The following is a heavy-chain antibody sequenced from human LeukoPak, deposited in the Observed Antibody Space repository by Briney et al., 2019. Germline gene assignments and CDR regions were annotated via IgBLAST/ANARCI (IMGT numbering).Heavy chain of an antibody. CDR3: ARHGNYYGSGSYYYYYGMDV. CDR1: GFTFSSYA. D-gene: IGHD3-10*01. Sequence: GGSLRLSCSASGFTFSSYAMHWVRQAPGKGLEYVSAISSNGGSTYYADSVKGRFTISRDNSKNTLYLQMSSLRAEDTAVYYCARHGNYYGSGSYYYYYGMDVWGQGTTVTVSS. CDR2: ISSNGGST. J-gene: IGHJ6*02. V-gene: IGHV3-64D*06.